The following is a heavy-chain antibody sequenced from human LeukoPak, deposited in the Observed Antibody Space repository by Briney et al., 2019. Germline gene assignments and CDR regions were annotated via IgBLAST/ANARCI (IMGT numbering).Heavy chain of an antibody. CDR1: GFTFTNYW. J-gene: IGHJ4*02. V-gene: IGHV3-7*01. CDR3: ARDYYYGSGSYLK. Sequence: GGSLRLSCAASGFTFTNYWMSWVRQAPGKGLEGVANIKPDGSEKYYVDSVKGRFTISRDNAKNSLYLQMNSLRAEDTAVYYCARDYYYGSGSYLKWGQGTLVTVSS. D-gene: IGHD3-10*01. CDR2: IKPDGSEK.